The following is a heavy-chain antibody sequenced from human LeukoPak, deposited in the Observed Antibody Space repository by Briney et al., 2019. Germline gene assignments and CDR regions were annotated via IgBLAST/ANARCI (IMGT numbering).Heavy chain of an antibody. J-gene: IGHJ6*02. Sequence: GGSLRLSCAASGFTFSSYAMSWVRQAPGKGLEWVSAISGSGGSTYYADSVKGRFTISRDNSKNTLYLQMNSLRAEDTAVYYCAKTALHTAMVTYGMDVWGQGTTVTVSS. CDR1: GFTFSSYA. CDR3: AKTALHTAMVTYGMDV. V-gene: IGHV3-23*01. CDR2: ISGSGGST. D-gene: IGHD5-18*01.